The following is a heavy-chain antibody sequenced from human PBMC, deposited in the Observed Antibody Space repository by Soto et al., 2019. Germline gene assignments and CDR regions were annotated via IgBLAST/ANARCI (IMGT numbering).Heavy chain of an antibody. V-gene: IGHV3-23*01. D-gene: IGHD2-21*01. Sequence: PGGSLRLSCAASGFTFFTYAMSWVRQAPGKGLEWVSSITDSGDSTYYADSVKGRFTISRDNSKNTLYLQMNSLRVEDTAVYYCASDLSGRADVWGQGTTVTVSS. CDR3: ASDLSGRADV. CDR1: GFTFFTYA. CDR2: ITDSGDST. J-gene: IGHJ6*02.